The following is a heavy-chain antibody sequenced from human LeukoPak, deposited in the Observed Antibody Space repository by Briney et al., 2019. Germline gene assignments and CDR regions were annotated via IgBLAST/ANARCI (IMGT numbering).Heavy chain of an antibody. CDR2: ISGSGGST. Sequence: GGSLRLSCAASGFTFSSYAMSWVRQAPGKGLEWLSGISGSGGSTYYADSVKGRFTVSRGNSKNTLYLQMNSLRAEDTAVYYCAKSLGSVVVTANDYWGQGTLVAVSS. J-gene: IGHJ4*02. D-gene: IGHD2-21*02. V-gene: IGHV3-23*01. CDR3: AKSLGSVVVTANDY. CDR1: GFTFSSYA.